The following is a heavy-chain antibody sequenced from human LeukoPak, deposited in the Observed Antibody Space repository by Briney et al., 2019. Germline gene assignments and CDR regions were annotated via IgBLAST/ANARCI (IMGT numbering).Heavy chain of an antibody. D-gene: IGHD3-16*02. J-gene: IGHJ4*02. Sequence: SETLSLTCAVYGGSFSGYYWSWIRQPPGKGLEGIGEINHSGSTNYNPSLKSRVTISVDTSKNQFSLKLSSVTAADTAVYYCARVMITFGGVIVPFDYWGQGTLVTVSS. CDR2: INHSGST. CDR1: GGSFSGYY. V-gene: IGHV4-34*01. CDR3: ARVMITFGGVIVPFDY.